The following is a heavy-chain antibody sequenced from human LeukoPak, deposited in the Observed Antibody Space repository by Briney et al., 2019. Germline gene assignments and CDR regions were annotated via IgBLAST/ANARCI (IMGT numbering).Heavy chain of an antibody. Sequence: ASVKVSCKASGDTFTGYYMHWVRQAPGQGLEWMGWINPNSGGTNYAQTFQGRVTMTRDTSISTAYMELSRLRSDDTAVYYCARDPVTMVRGAIDYFDYWGQGTLVTVSS. CDR2: INPNSGGT. CDR1: GDTFTGYY. J-gene: IGHJ4*02. CDR3: ARDPVTMVRGAIDYFDY. D-gene: IGHD3-10*01. V-gene: IGHV1-2*02.